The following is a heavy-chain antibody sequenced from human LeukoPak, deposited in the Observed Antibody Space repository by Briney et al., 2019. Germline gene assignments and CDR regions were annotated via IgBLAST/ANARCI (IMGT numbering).Heavy chain of an antibody. V-gene: IGHV1-46*01. CDR1: GYTFTSYY. Sequence: ASVKVSCKASGYTFTSYYMHWVRRAPGQGLEWMGIINPSGGSTGYAQKFQGRVTMTRDTSTSTVYMELSSLRSEDTAVYYCARSATHSALDYWGQGTLVTVSS. J-gene: IGHJ4*02. CDR2: INPSGGST. D-gene: IGHD1-26*01. CDR3: ARSATHSALDY.